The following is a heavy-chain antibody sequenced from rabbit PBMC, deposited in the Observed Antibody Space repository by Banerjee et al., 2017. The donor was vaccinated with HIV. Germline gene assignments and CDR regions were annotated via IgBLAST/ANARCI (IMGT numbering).Heavy chain of an antibody. J-gene: IGHJ4*01. CDR2: IVNGDASI. CDR3: ARDPSYDEYGDSLYYFDL. V-gene: IGHV1S47*01. D-gene: IGHD2-1*01. CDR1: GLDFSSSYW. Sequence: EESGGDLVKPGASLTLTCKASGLDFSSSYWIYWVRQAPGKGPEWIACIVNGDASIYYANWVNGRFTISRSTSLKTVTLQMTSLTAADTATYFCARDPSYDEYGDSLYYFDLWGPGTLVTVS.